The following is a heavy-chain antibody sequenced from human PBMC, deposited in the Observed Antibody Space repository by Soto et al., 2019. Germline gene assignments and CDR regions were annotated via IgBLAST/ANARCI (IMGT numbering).Heavy chain of an antibody. CDR1: GFTFSSYA. V-gene: IGHV3-30-3*01. CDR2: ISYDGSNK. J-gene: IGHJ6*02. Sequence: VQLLESGGGLVQPGGSLRLSCAASGFTFSSYAMSWVRQAPGKGLEWVAVISYDGSNKYYADSVKGRFTISRDNSKNTPYLQMNSLRAEDTAVYYCARDLADIVVVPAAMPGYYYYYGMDVWGQGTTVTVSS. D-gene: IGHD2-2*01. CDR3: ARDLADIVVVPAAMPGYYYYYGMDV.